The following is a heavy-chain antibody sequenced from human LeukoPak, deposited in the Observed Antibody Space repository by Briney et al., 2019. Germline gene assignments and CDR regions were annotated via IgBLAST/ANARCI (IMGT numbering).Heavy chain of an antibody. CDR1: GGSISNYY. V-gene: IGHV4-59*01. CDR2: IYHSGST. J-gene: IGHJ4*02. Sequence: PSETLSLTCTVSGGSISNYYWSWIRQPPRRGLEWIGYIYHSGSTNYNPSLKNRVTISVDMSKNQFSLKLSSVTAADTAVYYCARGGNTYCSGGSCYSDFDYWGQGSLVTVSS. CDR3: ARGGNTYCSGGSCYSDFDY. D-gene: IGHD2-15*01.